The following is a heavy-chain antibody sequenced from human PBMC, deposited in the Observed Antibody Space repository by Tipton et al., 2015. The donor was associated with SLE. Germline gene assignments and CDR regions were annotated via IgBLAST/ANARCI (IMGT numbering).Heavy chain of an antibody. V-gene: IGHV4-34*01. J-gene: IGHJ4*02. D-gene: IGHD2-2*01. CDR3: ARGDCSSTSCLDY. CDR1: GGSFSGYY. Sequence: TLSLTCAVYGGSFSGYYWNWIRQPPGKGLEWIGEINDSGSTNYIPSLKSRVTISVDTSKNQFSLKVSSVTAADTAVYYCARGDCSSTSCLDYWGQGTLVTVSS. CDR2: INDSGST.